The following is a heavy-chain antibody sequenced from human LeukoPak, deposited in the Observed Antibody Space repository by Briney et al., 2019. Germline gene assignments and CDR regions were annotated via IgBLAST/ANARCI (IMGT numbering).Heavy chain of an antibody. Sequence: GGSLRLSCAASGFTFSSYGMHWVRQAPGKGLEWVAFIRYDGSNKDYADSVKGRFTISRDNSKNTLYLQMNSLRVEDTAVYYCANQDFYGSGSYLDYWGQGTLVTVSS. CDR3: ANQDFYGSGSYLDY. CDR2: IRYDGSNK. J-gene: IGHJ4*02. V-gene: IGHV3-30*02. CDR1: GFTFSSYG. D-gene: IGHD3-10*01.